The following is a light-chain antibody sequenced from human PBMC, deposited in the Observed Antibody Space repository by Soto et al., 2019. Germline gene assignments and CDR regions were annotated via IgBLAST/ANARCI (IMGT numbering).Light chain of an antibody. CDR1: SSDVGSYNL. J-gene: IGLJ1*01. CDR3: CSFARSRIL. Sequence: QSALTQPASVSGSPGQSITISCTGTSSDVGSYNLVSWYQQHPGKAPKFMIYEVSERPAGVSNRFSGSKSGNTASLTISGIQAEDEADYYCCSFARSRILFGTGTKLTVL. CDR2: EVS. V-gene: IGLV2-23*02.